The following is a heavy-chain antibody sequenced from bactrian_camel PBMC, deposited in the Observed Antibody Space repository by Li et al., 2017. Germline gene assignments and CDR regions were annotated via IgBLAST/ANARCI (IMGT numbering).Heavy chain of an antibody. CDR3: AADRALDDDCYVGSLYTDFAY. V-gene: IGHV3S55*01. CDR2: IRRDGST. D-gene: IGHD3*01. Sequence: VQLVESGGGSALAGGYVRLSCARSGYGYCDVSWYRQAPGKEREFVSIIRRDGSTSYAESVKGRFTLSRDNAGTTFFLQMNNLKPEDTAMYYCAADRALDDDCYVGSLYTDFAYWGQGTQVTVS. CDR1: GYGYCD. J-gene: IGHJ6*01.